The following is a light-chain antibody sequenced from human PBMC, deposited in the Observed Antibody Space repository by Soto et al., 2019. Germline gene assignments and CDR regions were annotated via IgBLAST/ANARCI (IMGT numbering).Light chain of an antibody. CDR3: VQRNDWPWT. CDR1: QSVSTY. J-gene: IGKJ1*01. Sequence: EIALTQSPAMLSLSPGERATLSCRASQSVSTYLAWYQQKPGQAPRLLIYDTFNRATGIPARFSGSGSGTDFTLTISSLEPEDLAVYYCVQRNDWPWTSGQGTKVEI. CDR2: DTF. V-gene: IGKV3-11*01.